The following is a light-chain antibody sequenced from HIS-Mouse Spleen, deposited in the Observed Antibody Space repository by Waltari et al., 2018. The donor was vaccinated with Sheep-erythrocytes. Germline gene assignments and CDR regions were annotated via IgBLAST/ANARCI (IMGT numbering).Light chain of an antibody. V-gene: IGLV2-11*01. Sequence: QSALTQPRSVSGSPGQSVTISCPGTSSDVGGYNYVSWYQQHPGKAPKLMLYDVRWRPSGVPDRFSVSKSVNTASLTISGLQAEDEADYYCCSYAGSYNHVFATGTKVTVL. CDR2: DVR. CDR3: CSYAGSYNHV. CDR1: SSDVGGYNY. J-gene: IGLJ1*01.